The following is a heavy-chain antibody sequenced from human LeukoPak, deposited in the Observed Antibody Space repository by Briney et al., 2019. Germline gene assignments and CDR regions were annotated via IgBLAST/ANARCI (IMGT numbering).Heavy chain of an antibody. CDR2: ITWNSDDR. CDR1: GFTFDDYA. Sequence: GGSLRLSCAASGFTFDDYAMHWVRQPPGKGLEWVAAITWNSDDRVYADSVKGRFTISRDNAQNSLYLQMNRLRPEDTALYYCAKGGPYYDYPTDSWGQGTLVTVSS. V-gene: IGHV3-9*01. CDR3: AKGGPYYDYPTDS. D-gene: IGHD3-22*01. J-gene: IGHJ4*02.